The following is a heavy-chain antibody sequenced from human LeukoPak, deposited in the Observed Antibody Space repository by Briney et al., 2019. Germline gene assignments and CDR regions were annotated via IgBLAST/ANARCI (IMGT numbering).Heavy chain of an antibody. J-gene: IGHJ4*02. CDR1: GFILNSYG. D-gene: IGHD1-14*01. Sequence: PGGSLRLSCAASGFILNSYGMHWVRQAPGKGLEWVADIWFDGKNEHFADSVKGRFAISRDNSKNTVYLQINSLRAEDTAVYYCAREYHRWEPGYFDYWGQGTLVTVSS. CDR3: AREYHRWEPGYFDY. CDR2: IWFDGKNE. V-gene: IGHV3-33*01.